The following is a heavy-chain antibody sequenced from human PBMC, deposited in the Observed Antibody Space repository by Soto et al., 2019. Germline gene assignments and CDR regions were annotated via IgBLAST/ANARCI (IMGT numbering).Heavy chain of an antibody. CDR2: ISAYNGNT. V-gene: IGHV1-18*01. D-gene: IGHD3-3*01. J-gene: IGHJ5*02. CDR3: ARDRVDVPGWFDP. Sequence: QVQLVQSGAEVKKPGASVKVSCKASGYTFGRYVMTWVRQAPGQGLEGMGWISAYNGNTDYAQKFQGRVTLTTDTSTDTAFMELRSVRSDDTAVYYCARDRVDVPGWFDPWGQGTLVTVSS. CDR1: GYTFGRYV.